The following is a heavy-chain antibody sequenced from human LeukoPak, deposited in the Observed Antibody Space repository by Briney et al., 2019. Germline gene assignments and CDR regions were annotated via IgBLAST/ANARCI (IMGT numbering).Heavy chain of an antibody. J-gene: IGHJ4*02. CDR1: GFTFSSYE. CDR2: ISSSGSTI. CDR3: ARASAVAGSFDY. D-gene: IGHD6-19*01. Sequence: PGGSLRLSCAASGFTFSSYEMNWVRQAPGKGLEWVSYISSSGSTIYYADSVKGRFTISRDNAKNSLYLQTNSLRAEDTAVYYCARASAVAGSFDYWGQGTLVTVSS. V-gene: IGHV3-48*03.